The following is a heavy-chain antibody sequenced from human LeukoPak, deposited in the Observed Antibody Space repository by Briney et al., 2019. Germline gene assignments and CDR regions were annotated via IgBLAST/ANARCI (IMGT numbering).Heavy chain of an antibody. Sequence: SETLSLTCAVYGGSFSGYYWSWIRQPPGKGLEWIGEINHSGSTNYNPSLKSRVTISVDTSKNQSSLKLSSVTAADTAVYYCARHLTTRWFDPWGQGTLVTVSS. CDR2: INHSGST. V-gene: IGHV4-34*01. D-gene: IGHD1-14*01. CDR3: ARHLTTRWFDP. CDR1: GGSFSGYY. J-gene: IGHJ5*02.